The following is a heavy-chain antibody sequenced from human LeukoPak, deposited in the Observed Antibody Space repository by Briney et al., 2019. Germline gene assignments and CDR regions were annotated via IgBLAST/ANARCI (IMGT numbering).Heavy chain of an antibody. CDR2: ISGSGGST. Sequence: PGGSLRLSCAASGFTFSSYAMSWVRQAPGEGLEWVSAISGSGGSTYYADSVKGRFTISRDNSMNTVYLQMNSLRVEDTAVYYCARGSFGRPLDDWGQGTLVTVSS. V-gene: IGHV3-23*01. CDR3: ARGSFGRPLDD. CDR1: GFTFSSYA. D-gene: IGHD3-10*01. J-gene: IGHJ4*02.